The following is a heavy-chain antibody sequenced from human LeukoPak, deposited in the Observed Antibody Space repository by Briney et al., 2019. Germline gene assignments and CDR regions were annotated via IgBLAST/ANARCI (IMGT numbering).Heavy chain of an antibody. V-gene: IGHV2-5*01. D-gene: IGHD7-27*01. CDR3: AAGDLFDY. Sequence: TLSLTCTVSGGSISSYYWSWIRQPPGKALEWLALIYWNDDKRYSPSLKSRLTITKDTSKNQVVLTMTNMDPVDTATYYCAAGDLFDYWGQGTLVTVSS. CDR1: GGSISSYYW. J-gene: IGHJ4*02. CDR2: IYWNDDK.